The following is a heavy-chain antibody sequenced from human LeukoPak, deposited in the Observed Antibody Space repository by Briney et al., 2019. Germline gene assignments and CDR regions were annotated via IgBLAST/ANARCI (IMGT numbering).Heavy chain of an antibody. CDR1: GFTFSSYG. CDR2: IRYDGSNK. V-gene: IGHV3-30*02. D-gene: IGHD5-18*01. Sequence: GGSLRLSCAASGFTFSSYGMHWVRQAPGKGLERVAFIRYDGSNKYYADSVKGRFTISRDNSKNTLYLQMNSLRAEDTAVYYCAKLFTQDTAMVTGDYWGQGTLVTVSS. J-gene: IGHJ4*02. CDR3: AKLFTQDTAMVTGDY.